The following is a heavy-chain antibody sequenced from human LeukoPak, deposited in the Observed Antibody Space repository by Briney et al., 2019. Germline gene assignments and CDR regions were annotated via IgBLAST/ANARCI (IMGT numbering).Heavy chain of an antibody. CDR3: ARALGSGDY. Sequence: GGSLRRSCAASGFAFSSYTMNWVRQAPGKGLEWVSSISSSSSYIYYADSVKGRFTISRDDAKNSLYLQMSSLRAEDTAVYFCARALGSGDYWGQGTLATVSS. J-gene: IGHJ4*02. D-gene: IGHD7-27*01. V-gene: IGHV3-21*01. CDR2: ISSSSSYI. CDR1: GFAFSSYT.